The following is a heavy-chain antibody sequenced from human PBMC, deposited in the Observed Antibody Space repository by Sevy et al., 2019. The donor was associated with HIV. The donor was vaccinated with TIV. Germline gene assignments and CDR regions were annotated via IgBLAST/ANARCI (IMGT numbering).Heavy chain of an antibody. CDR2: ISYDGSNK. J-gene: IGHJ4*02. D-gene: IGHD6-13*01. V-gene: IGHV3-30*04. Sequence: GGSLRLSCAASGFTFSSYAMHWVRQAPGKGLEWVAVISYDGSNKYYADSVKGRFTISRDNSKNTLYLQMNSLRAEDTAVYYCARGGIAAAATRGFDYWGQGTQVTVSS. CDR1: GFTFSSYA. CDR3: ARGGIAAAATRGFDY.